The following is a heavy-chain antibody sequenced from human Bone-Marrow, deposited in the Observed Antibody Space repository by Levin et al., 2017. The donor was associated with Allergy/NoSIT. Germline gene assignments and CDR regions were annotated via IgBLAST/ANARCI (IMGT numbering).Heavy chain of an antibody. Sequence: SQTLSLTCTVSGGSISSGDYYWNWIRQPPGKGLEWIGFIYQSGSTHYNPSLKSRVTISLDTPKNQFSLQLGSVTAADTAVYFCARGRYTSSLAYWGQGSLVTVSS. CDR1: GGSISSGDYY. CDR3: ARGRYTSSLAY. V-gene: IGHV4-30-4*01. CDR2: IYQSGST. D-gene: IGHD6-13*01. J-gene: IGHJ4*02.